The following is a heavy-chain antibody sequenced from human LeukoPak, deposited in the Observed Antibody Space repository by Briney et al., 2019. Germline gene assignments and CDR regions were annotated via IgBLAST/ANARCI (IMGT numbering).Heavy chain of an antibody. CDR1: GGTFSSYA. J-gene: IGHJ6*03. Sequence: ASVKVSCKASGGTFSSYAISWVRQAPGQGLEWMGGIIPIFGTANYAQKFQGRVTITTDESTSTAYMELSSLRSEDTAVYYCARARSNWVDYYYYMDVWAKGPRSPSP. V-gene: IGHV1-69*05. CDR2: IIPIFGTA. CDR3: ARARSNWVDYYYYMDV. D-gene: IGHD7-27*01.